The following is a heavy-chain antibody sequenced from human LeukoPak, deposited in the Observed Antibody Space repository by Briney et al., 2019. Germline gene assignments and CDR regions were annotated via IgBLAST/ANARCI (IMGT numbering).Heavy chain of an antibody. CDR1: GGSISSYY. CDR3: ARDPTDCRSTSCHGLGAFDI. V-gene: IGHV4-59*01. D-gene: IGHD2-2*01. Sequence: KPSETLSLTCTVSGGSISSYYWSWIRQPPGKGLEWIGYIYYSGSTNYNPSLKSRVTISVDTPKNQFSPKLSSVTAADTAVYYCARDPTDCRSTSCHGLGAFDIWGQGTMVTVSS. J-gene: IGHJ3*02. CDR2: IYYSGST.